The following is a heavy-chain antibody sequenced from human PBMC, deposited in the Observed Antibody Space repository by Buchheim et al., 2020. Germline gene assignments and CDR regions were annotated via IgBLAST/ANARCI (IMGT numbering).Heavy chain of an antibody. CDR1: GFNFRNDG. Sequence: QVQLVESGGGVLQPGRSLRLSCAAYGFNFRNDGMHWVRQAPGKGLEWVAGISYVGNNEFYADSVKGRFTISRDNSNNMLYLQMNNLRAEDTAVFYCAKDRSMTWAFDYWGQGTL. V-gene: IGHV3-30*18. CDR3: AKDRSMTWAFDY. CDR2: ISYVGNNE. D-gene: IGHD6-6*01. J-gene: IGHJ4*02.